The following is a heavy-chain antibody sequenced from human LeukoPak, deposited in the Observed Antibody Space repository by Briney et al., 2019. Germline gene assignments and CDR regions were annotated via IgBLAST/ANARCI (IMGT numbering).Heavy chain of an antibody. J-gene: IGHJ4*02. CDR1: GTSFSSYS. Sequence: PSETLSLTCGVSGTSFSSYSWGWIRQPPGKGLEWIGSFYYTGDTYYGPSLKSRVTISVDSSKNHFSLNLTSLTAADTAVYYCARLLPYCSEGICYFWEYFDSWGQGTLVTVSS. CDR3: ARLLPYCSEGICYFWEYFDS. V-gene: IGHV4-39*02. CDR2: FYYTGDT. D-gene: IGHD2-15*01.